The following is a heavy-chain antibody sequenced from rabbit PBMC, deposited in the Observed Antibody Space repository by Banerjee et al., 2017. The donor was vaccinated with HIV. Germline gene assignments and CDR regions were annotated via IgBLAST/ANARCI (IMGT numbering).Heavy chain of an antibody. V-gene: IGHV1S43*01. CDR1: GFSFSSSYY. CDR3: ARGDTGSRHSPFNL. Sequence: QSLEESGGDLVKPGASLTLTCTASGFSFSSSYYMCWVRQAPGKGLEWIGCIYTDSDGTWYASWVNGRFTITRSTSLNTVTLQMTSLTAADTATYFCARGDTGSRHSPFNLWGPGTLVTVS. D-gene: IGHD1-1*01. CDR2: IYTDSDGT. J-gene: IGHJ4*01.